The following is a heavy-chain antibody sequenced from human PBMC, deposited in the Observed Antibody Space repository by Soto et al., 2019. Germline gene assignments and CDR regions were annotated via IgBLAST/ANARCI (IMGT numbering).Heavy chain of an antibody. CDR3: ARVLRYFDWLLDYYYYGMDV. V-gene: IGHV4-31*03. D-gene: IGHD3-9*01. CDR1: GGSISTGGYY. J-gene: IGHJ6*02. CDR2: IYHSGST. Sequence: SETLSLTCTVSGGSISTGGYYWNWIRQHPGKGLEWIGYIYHSGSTNYNPSLKSRVTISVDTSKNQFSLKLSSVTAADTAVYYCARVLRYFDWLLDYYYYGMDVWGQGTTVTVSS.